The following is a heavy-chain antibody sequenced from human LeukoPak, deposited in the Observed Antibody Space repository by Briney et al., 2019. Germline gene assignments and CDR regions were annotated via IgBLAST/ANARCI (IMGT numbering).Heavy chain of an antibody. Sequence: GGSLRLSCAASGFTFSSYGMHWVRQAPGKGLEWVAVISYDGSNKYCADSVKGRFTISRDNSKNTLYLQMNSLRAEDTAVYYCAKDRRYCSGGSCLFYYYGMDVWGQGTTVTVSS. J-gene: IGHJ6*02. CDR1: GFTFSSYG. CDR2: ISYDGSNK. V-gene: IGHV3-30*18. D-gene: IGHD2-15*01. CDR3: AKDRRYCSGGSCLFYYYGMDV.